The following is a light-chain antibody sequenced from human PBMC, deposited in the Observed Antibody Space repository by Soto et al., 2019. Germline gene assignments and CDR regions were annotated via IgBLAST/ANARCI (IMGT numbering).Light chain of an antibody. CDR1: QSVSSY. V-gene: IGKV3-11*01. CDR3: QLHSNCPPHA. J-gene: IGKJ2*01. Sequence: EIVLTQSPATLSLSPGERATLSCRASQSVSSYLAWYQQKPGQAPRLLIYDASNRATGIPARYSGSGARTDFTLIIICLKPAEFAVSYCQLHSNCPPHALGQGTKLEIK. CDR2: DAS.